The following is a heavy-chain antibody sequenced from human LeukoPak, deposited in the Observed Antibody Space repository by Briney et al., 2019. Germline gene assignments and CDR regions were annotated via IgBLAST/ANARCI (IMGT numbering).Heavy chain of an antibody. D-gene: IGHD7-27*01. CDR3: ARGLSGSSDK. V-gene: IGHV3-64*02. Sequence: GGSLRLSCAASGFTFSNFAMHWVRQTPGKGLQYVAAISNSGHRTHYVDSVQGRFTVSRDNSRNTLYLQMGSLRPEDTALYYCARGLSGSSDKWGQGVLVAVSS. CDR2: ISNSGHRT. CDR1: GFTFSNFA. J-gene: IGHJ1*01.